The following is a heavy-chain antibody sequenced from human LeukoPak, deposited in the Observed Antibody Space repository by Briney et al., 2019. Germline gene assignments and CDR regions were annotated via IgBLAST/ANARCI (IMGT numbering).Heavy chain of an antibody. Sequence: SETLSLTCTVSGGSISSYYRSWIRQPPGKGLEWIGYIYYSGSTNYNPSLKSRVTISVDTSKNQFSLKLSSVTAADTAVYYCARAYYYDSSGYYPAWGQGTLVTVSS. CDR2: IYYSGST. CDR3: ARAYYYDSSGYYPA. D-gene: IGHD3-22*01. V-gene: IGHV4-59*01. J-gene: IGHJ4*02. CDR1: GGSISSYY.